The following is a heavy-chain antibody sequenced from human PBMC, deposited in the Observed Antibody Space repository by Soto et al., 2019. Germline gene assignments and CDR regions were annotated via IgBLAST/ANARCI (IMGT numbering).Heavy chain of an antibody. Sequence: QVQVVQSGVEVRRPGSSVKVSCKASGDTFKNCVISWVRQAPGQGLEWMGGIIPLFGTTDFALRFQGRLTIASVESTPTAYLELRRLRSEDTATYYSAAELAFGQLSVVWGQGTTVSVSS. D-gene: IGHD1-7*01. CDR3: AAELAFGQLSVV. CDR2: IIPLFGTT. J-gene: IGHJ6*02. V-gene: IGHV1-69*01. CDR1: GDTFKNCV.